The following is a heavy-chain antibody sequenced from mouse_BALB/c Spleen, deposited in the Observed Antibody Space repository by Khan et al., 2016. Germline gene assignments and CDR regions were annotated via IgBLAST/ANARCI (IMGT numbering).Heavy chain of an antibody. D-gene: IGHD3-3*01. Sequence: EVQLQESGPSLVKPSQTLSLTCSVTGDSITRCYWIWIRKFPGNKLDYMGYISYSGSTYSYPSLKSRISITRDTSQTQSYLQLNSVTTEDTATSYGARWVGQGGFDYWGQGTTLTVSS. CDR1: GDSITRCY. J-gene: IGHJ2*01. V-gene: IGHV3-8*02. CDR2: ISYSGST. CDR3: ARWVGQGGFDY.